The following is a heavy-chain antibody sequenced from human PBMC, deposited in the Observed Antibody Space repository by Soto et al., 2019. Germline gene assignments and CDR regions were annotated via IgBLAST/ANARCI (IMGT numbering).Heavy chain of an antibody. Sequence: QVHLVESGGGVVQPGGSLRLSCAGSGFTFSDYGMHWVRQAPGKGLEWVAVLWYDGSGEYYTDSVRGRFTISRVNYKNTLYLQMNNLRDEDTGVYYCARDSVRFLEHFSKDYFDYWGQGTRVTVSS. V-gene: IGHV3-33*08. CDR3: ARDSVRFLEHFSKDYFDY. D-gene: IGHD3-3*01. CDR2: LWYDGSGE. CDR1: GFTFSDYG. J-gene: IGHJ4*02.